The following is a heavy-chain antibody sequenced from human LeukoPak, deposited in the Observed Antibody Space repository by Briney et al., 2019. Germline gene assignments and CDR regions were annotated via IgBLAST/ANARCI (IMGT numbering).Heavy chain of an antibody. CDR3: AKVVGGSANLMLVGFDY. CDR2: ISGSGGST. Sequence: GGSLRLSCAASGFTFSSYAMSWVRQAPGKGLEWVSAISGSGGSTYYADSVKGRFTISRDNSKNTLYLQMNSLRAEDTAVYYCAKVVGGSANLMLVGFDYWGQGTLVTVSS. V-gene: IGHV3-23*01. J-gene: IGHJ4*02. CDR1: GFTFSSYA. D-gene: IGHD4/OR15-4a*01.